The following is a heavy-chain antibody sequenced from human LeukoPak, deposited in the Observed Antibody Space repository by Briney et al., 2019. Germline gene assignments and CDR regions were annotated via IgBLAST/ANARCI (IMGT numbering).Heavy chain of an antibody. Sequence: GSLRLSCAASGFTVSSNYMSWVRQAPGKGLEWVSLIYSGGSTYYADSVKGRFTISRDKSKNTLYLQMNSLRAEDTAVYYCASSGSGDNYHYYGMDVWGQGTTVTVSS. CDR3: ASSGSGDNYHYYGMDV. CDR2: IYSGGST. V-gene: IGHV3-53*01. J-gene: IGHJ6*02. CDR1: GFTVSSNY. D-gene: IGHD3-10*01.